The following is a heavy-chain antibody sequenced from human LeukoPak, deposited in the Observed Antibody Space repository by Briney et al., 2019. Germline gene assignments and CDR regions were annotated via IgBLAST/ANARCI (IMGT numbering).Heavy chain of an antibody. J-gene: IGHJ1*01. CDR2: IYYSGST. Sequence: SETLSLTCTVSGGSISSSSYYWGWIRQPPGKGLEWIGSIYYSGSTYYNPSLKSRVTISVDTSKNQFSLKLSSVTAADTAVYYCARHKYYYDSSGYYHTEDLQHWGQGTLVTVSS. D-gene: IGHD3-22*01. CDR3: ARHKYYYDSSGYYHTEDLQH. V-gene: IGHV4-39*01. CDR1: GGSISSSSYY.